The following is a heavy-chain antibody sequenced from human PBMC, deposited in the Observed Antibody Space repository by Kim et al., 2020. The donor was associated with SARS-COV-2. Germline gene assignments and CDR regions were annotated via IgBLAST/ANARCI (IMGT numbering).Heavy chain of an antibody. D-gene: IGHD6-13*01. Sequence: YSPSFQGQFTISADKSISTAYLQWSSLKASDTAMYYCARRLAAAGMVSDYWGQGTLVTVSS. V-gene: IGHV5-51*01. J-gene: IGHJ4*02. CDR3: ARRLAAAGMVSDY.